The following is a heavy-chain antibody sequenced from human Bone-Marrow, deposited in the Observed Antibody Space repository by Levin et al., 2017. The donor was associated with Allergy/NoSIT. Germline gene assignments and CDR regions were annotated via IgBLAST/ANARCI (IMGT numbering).Heavy chain of an antibody. CDR1: GFIFSDYS. CDR3: ATVRWGGDYGHSGHFDI. D-gene: IGHD4-17*01. V-gene: IGHV3-48*01. CDR2: FGDRRSNNI. J-gene: IGHJ2*01. Sequence: QPSETLSLTCVASGFIFSDYSLSWVRQAPGKGLEWVSYFGDRRSNNIYYAGSVKGRFSISRDNAKNSLYLQMNSLRAEDTAVYYCATVRWGGDYGHSGHFDIWGRGTLVIVSS.